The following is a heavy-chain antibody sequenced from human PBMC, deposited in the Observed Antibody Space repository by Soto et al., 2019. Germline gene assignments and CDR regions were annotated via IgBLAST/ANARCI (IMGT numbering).Heavy chain of an antibody. V-gene: IGHV3-30-3*01. D-gene: IGHD6-19*01. CDR2: ISYDGGNK. CDR3: VRDKSPYSSGWHNRHFDY. J-gene: IGHJ4*02. Sequence: QVQLVESGGGVVQPGRSLRLSCAASGFTFSSYAMHWVRQAPGKGLEWVAVISYDGGNKYYADSVKGRFTISRDNSKTLYLQMNSLRAEDTAVYYCVRDKSPYSSGWHNRHFDYWGQRTLVTVSS. CDR1: GFTFSSYA.